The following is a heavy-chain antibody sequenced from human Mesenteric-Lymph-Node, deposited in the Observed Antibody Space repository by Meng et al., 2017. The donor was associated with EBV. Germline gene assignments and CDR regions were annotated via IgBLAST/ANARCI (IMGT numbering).Heavy chain of an antibody. J-gene: IGHJ6*02. CDR3: ARDGVWDNVEDYYFYAMDV. CDR1: GGSFSDDY. D-gene: IGHD3-16*01. Sequence: VKLQQVGAGMLKPSETLSPTCDVSGGSFSDDYWSWIRQPPGRGLEWIGEINHSGSTGYNPSLKSRVTISVDTSKNQFSLRLSSVTAADTAVYYCARDGVWDNVEDYYFYAMDVWGQGTLVTASS. V-gene: IGHV4-34*01. CDR2: INHSGST.